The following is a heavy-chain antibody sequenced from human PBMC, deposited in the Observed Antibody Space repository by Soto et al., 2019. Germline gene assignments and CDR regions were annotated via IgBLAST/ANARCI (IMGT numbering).Heavy chain of an antibody. V-gene: IGHV4-34*12. CDR1: GGSFSGYF. D-gene: IGHD3-22*01. Sequence: QVQLQQWGAGLLKPSETLSLTCAVYGGSFSGYFWSWIRQPPGKGLEWIGEIFHGGSTNYSPSLKSRVTISVDTSKNQFSLELSYVTAADTAVYYCARPHYDSNTFYYFFDYWGQGTLVTVSS. CDR3: ARPHYDSNTFYYFFDY. J-gene: IGHJ4*02. CDR2: IFHGGST.